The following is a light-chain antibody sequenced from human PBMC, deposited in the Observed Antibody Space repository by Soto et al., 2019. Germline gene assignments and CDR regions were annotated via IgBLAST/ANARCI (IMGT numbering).Light chain of an antibody. CDR1: QSVSSY. CDR3: QQRSNWPPWT. V-gene: IGKV3-11*01. Sequence: EIVLTQAPSTLSWSPGDRATLSCTASQSVSSYLAWYQQKPGQAPRILIYDASNRGTGITARFSGSGSGTDFTLTSSSLEPEDFAVYYCQQRSNWPPWTFGQGTKVDIK. J-gene: IGKJ1*01. CDR2: DAS.